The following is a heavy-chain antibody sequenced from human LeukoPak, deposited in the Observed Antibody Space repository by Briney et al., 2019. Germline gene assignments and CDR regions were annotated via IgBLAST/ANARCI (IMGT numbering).Heavy chain of an antibody. CDR3: ARDSKIYGFDY. V-gene: IGHV3-30-3*01. J-gene: IGHJ4*02. D-gene: IGHD4-17*01. CDR1: GFTFSSYA. CDR2: ISYDGSNK. Sequence: GGSLRLSCAASGFTFSSYAMHWVRQAPGKGREWVAVISYDGSNKYYADSVKGRFTISRDNSKNTLYLQMNSLRAEDTAVYYCARDSKIYGFDYWGQGTLVTVSS.